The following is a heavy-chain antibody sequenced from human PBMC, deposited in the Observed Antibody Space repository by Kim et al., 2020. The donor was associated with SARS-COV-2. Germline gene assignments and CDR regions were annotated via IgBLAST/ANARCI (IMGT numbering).Heavy chain of an antibody. CDR2: IHYSGTN. J-gene: IGHJ6*01. CDR3: SRLEYGAGSYYDMDF. V-gene: IGHV4-39*02. CDR1: GGSISGNSYY. Sequence: SETLSLTCTVSGGSISGNSYYWDWIRQPPGKGLELIMDIHYSGTNYSNPSRRSPITISVDRSKNHFSLRLNSVTAAATALYSCSRLEYGAGSYYDMDF. D-gene: IGHD2-8*01.